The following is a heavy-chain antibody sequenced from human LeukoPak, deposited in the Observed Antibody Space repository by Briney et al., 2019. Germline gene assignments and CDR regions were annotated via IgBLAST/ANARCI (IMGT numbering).Heavy chain of an antibody. J-gene: IGHJ4*02. D-gene: IGHD3-3*01. V-gene: IGHV3-21*01. Sequence: GGSLRLSCAASGFTFSSYAMSWVRQAPGKGLEWVSSISSSSSYIYYADSVKGRFTISRDNAKNSLYLQMNSLRAEDTAVYYCARDVSTPSYYDFWSGYFREPFDYWGQGTLVTVSS. CDR1: GFTFSSYA. CDR2: ISSSSSYI. CDR3: ARDVSTPSYYDFWSGYFREPFDY.